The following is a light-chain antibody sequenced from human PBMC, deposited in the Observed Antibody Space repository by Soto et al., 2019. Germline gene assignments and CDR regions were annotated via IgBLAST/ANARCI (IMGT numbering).Light chain of an antibody. CDR2: RDN. Sequence: QSVLTQPPSASGTPGQRVTISCSGGNSNLGSNPVNWYLHLPGTAPKLLIYRDNQRPSGVPDRFSASKSGTSASLAISGLQSEDEADYFCSAWDDSIFGPVFGGGTKVTVL. CDR3: SAWDDSIFGPV. V-gene: IGLV1-44*01. CDR1: NSNLGSNP. J-gene: IGLJ2*01.